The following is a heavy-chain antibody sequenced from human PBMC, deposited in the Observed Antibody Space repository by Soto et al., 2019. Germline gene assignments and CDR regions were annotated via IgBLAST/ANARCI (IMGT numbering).Heavy chain of an antibody. Sequence: QVQLVQSGAEVKKPGASVKVSCKASGYTFTSYGISCVRQAPGQGLEWMGWISAYNGNTKYVQKFQGRVTMTTDTSTSTAYMELRSLISDDTAVYYCARDAAAGLNDYWGQGTLVTVSS. CDR1: GYTFTSYG. CDR2: ISAYNGNT. CDR3: ARDAAAGLNDY. V-gene: IGHV1-18*01. J-gene: IGHJ4*02. D-gene: IGHD6-13*01.